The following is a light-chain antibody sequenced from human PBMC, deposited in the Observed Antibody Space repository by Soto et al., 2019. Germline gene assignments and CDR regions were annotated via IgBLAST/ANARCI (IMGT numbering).Light chain of an antibody. CDR2: DVT. CDR1: SSDVGGYSH. Sequence: QSALTQPRSVSGSPGQSVTISCTGSSSDVGGYSHVSWFQQHPGKAPKLMIYDVTKRPSGVPDRFSGSKSGNTASLTISGLQAEDEADYYCCSYAGSSRVFGGGTKLTVL. J-gene: IGLJ2*01. V-gene: IGLV2-11*01. CDR3: CSYAGSSRV.